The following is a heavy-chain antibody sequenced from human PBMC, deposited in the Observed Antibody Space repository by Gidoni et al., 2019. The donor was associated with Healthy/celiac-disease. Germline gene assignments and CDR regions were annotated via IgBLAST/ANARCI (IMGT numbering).Heavy chain of an antibody. V-gene: IGHV4-39*01. CDR2: IDYSGST. D-gene: IGHD3-22*01. CDR1: GGSISSSSYY. CDR3: ARHLAYYDYYYYGMDV. Sequence: QLQLQESGPGLVKPSETLSLTCTVSGGSISSSSYYWCWIRQPPGKGLEWIGSIDYSGSTDYNPSLKSRVTISVDTSKNQFSLKLSSVTAADTAVYYCARHLAYYDYYYYGMDVWGQGTTVTVSS. J-gene: IGHJ6*02.